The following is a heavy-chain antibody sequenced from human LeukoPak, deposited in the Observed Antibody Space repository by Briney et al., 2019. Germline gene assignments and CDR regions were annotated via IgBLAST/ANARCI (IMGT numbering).Heavy chain of an antibody. D-gene: IGHD4-17*01. J-gene: IGHJ3*01. V-gene: IGHV3-23*01. CDR1: EFTFSRYD. Sequence: PGGSLRLTCAAPEFTFSRYDMTWVRQAPGKGLEWVSSITSRDGRTSYADSVKGRFTVSRDNSKNTLYLQMNYLRVEDTAVYYCARDPNGDYLGAFDFWGQGTLVTVSS. CDR2: ITSRDGRT. CDR3: ARDPNGDYLGAFDF.